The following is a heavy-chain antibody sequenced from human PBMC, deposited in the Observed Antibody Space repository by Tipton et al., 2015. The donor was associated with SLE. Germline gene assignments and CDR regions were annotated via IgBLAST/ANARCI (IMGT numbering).Heavy chain of an antibody. V-gene: IGHV3-66*01. J-gene: IGHJ4*02. CDR2: IYSGGST. CDR1: GFTFSSYW. D-gene: IGHD2-21*02. CDR3: ARGDLLDY. Sequence: GSLRLSCAASGFTFSSYWMHWVRQAPGKGLEWVSIIYSGGSTYYADSVKGRFTISRDNSKNTLYLQMNSLRAEDTAVYYCARGDLLDYWGQGTLVTVSS.